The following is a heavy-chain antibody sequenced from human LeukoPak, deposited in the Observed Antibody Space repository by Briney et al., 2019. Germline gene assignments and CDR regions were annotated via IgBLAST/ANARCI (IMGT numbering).Heavy chain of an antibody. D-gene: IGHD6-13*01. CDR2: IYSGGST. CDR1: GFTVSSNY. Sequence: PGGSLRLSCAASGFTVSSNYMNWVRQAPGKGLEWVSIIYSGGSTYYADSVKGRFTISRDNSKNTLYLQMNSLTAEDTAVYYCAKKIAAGTLSFDYWGQGTLVTVSS. CDR3: AKKIAAGTLSFDY. J-gene: IGHJ4*02. V-gene: IGHV3-53*01.